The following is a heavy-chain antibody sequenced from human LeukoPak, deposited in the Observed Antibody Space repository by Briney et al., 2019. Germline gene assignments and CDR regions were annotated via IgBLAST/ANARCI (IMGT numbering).Heavy chain of an antibody. CDR1: GFTFSSYA. Sequence: GALRLSCAASGFTFSSYAMSWVRQAPGKGLEWVSAISGSGGSTYYADSVKGRFTISRDNAKNSLYLQMNSLRAEDTAVYYCAELGITMIGGVWGKGTTVTISS. D-gene: IGHD3-10*02. CDR2: ISGSGGST. V-gene: IGHV3-23*01. J-gene: IGHJ6*04. CDR3: AELGITMIGGV.